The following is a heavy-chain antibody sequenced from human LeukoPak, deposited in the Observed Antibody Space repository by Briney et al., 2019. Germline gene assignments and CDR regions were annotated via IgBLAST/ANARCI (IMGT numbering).Heavy chain of an antibody. V-gene: IGHV4-39*07. J-gene: IGHJ5*02. CDR1: GGSISSSSYY. CDR2: VYHSGST. D-gene: IGHD4-17*01. CDR3: ARDHLNDYGEFDP. Sequence: SETLSLTCTVSGGSISSSSYYWGWIRQPPGKGLEWIGSVYHSGSTYYNPSLKSRVTISVDTSKNQFSLKLSSVTAADTAVYYCARDHLNDYGEFDPWGQGTLVTVSS.